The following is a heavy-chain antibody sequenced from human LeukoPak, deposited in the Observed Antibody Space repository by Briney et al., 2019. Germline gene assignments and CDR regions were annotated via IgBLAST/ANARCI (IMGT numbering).Heavy chain of an antibody. CDR1: GFTFDDYG. J-gene: IGHJ3*02. CDR3: ARGHGGFCRYFDTNDAFDM. V-gene: IGHV3-20*04. Sequence: GGSLRLSCAASGFTFDDYGMSWVRQAPGKGLEWVSGINWNGGSTGYADSVKGRFTISRDNSKNTLYLQMNSLRAEDTALYYCARGHGGFCRYFDTNDAFDMWGQGTVVTVSS. CDR2: INWNGGST. D-gene: IGHD3-9*01.